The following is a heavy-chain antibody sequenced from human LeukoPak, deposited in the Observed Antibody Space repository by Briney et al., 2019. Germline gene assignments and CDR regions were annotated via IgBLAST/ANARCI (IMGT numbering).Heavy chain of an antibody. CDR3: ARDGVYCSGGSCYSEGLDY. CDR2: INHSGST. CDR1: GGSFSGYY. J-gene: IGHJ4*02. V-gene: IGHV4-34*01. D-gene: IGHD2-15*01. Sequence: PSETLSLTCAVYGGSFSGYYWSWIRQPPGKGLEWIGEINHSGSTNYNPSLKSRVTISVDTSKNQFSLKLSSVTAADTAVYYCARDGVYCSGGSCYSEGLDYWGQGTLVTVSS.